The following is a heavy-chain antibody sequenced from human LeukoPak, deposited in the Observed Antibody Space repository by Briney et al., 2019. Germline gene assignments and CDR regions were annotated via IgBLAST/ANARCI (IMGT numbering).Heavy chain of an antibody. J-gene: IGHJ5*02. CDR1: GGSISSGGYY. Sequence: DPSETLSLTCTVSGGSISSGGYYWSWIRQHPGKGLEWIGYIYYSGSTYYNPSLKSRVTISVDTSKNQFSLKLSSVTAADTAVYYCASLSEKKLYNWFDPWGQGILVTVSS. V-gene: IGHV4-31*03. CDR2: IYYSGST. CDR3: ASLSEKKLYNWFDP.